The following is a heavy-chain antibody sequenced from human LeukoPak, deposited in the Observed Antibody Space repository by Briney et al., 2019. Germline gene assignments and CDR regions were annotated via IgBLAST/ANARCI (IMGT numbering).Heavy chain of an antibody. D-gene: IGHD3-22*01. CDR3: ATRGTYYYDSSGYPHEEY. J-gene: IGHJ4*02. CDR1: GYTLTELS. Sequence: ASVKVSFKVSGYTLTELSMHWVRQAPGKGLEWMGGFDPEDGETIYAQKFQGRVTMTEDTSTDTAYMELSSLRSEDTAVYYCATRGTYYYDSSGYPHEEYWGQGTLVTVSS. V-gene: IGHV1-24*01. CDR2: FDPEDGET.